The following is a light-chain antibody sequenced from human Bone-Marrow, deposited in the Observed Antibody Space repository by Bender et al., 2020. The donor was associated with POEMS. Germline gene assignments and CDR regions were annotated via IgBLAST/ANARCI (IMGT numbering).Light chain of an antibody. CDR3: CSYAGSLWV. J-gene: IGLJ3*02. Sequence: QSALTQPRSVSGPPGQSVTISCTGSSSDVGDSFYVSWCQQHPGKAPKIIIYEVTKRPSGVSNRFSGSKSGNTASLTISGLQAEDEADYYCCSYAGSLWVFGGGTKLTVL. V-gene: IGLV2-11*01. CDR2: EVT. CDR1: SSDVGDSFY.